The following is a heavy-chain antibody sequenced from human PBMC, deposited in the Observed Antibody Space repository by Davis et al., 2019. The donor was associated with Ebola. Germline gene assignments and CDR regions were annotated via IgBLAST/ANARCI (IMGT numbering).Heavy chain of an antibody. CDR1: GYTFTSYY. CDR2: INPSGGST. V-gene: IGHV1-46*01. J-gene: IGHJ3*02. CDR3: ARSLFKDDAFDI. Sequence: ASVPVSCKASGYTFTSYYMHWVRQAPGQGLEWMGIINPSGGSTSYAQKFQGRVTMTRDTSTSTVYMELSSLRSEDTAVYYCARSLFKDDAFDIWGQGTMVTVSS.